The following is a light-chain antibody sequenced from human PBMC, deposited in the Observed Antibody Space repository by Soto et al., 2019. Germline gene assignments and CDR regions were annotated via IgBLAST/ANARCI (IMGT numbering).Light chain of an antibody. J-gene: IGLJ2*01. CDR3: SSYAGSNNLI. CDR2: EVS. V-gene: IGLV2-8*02. Sequence: QSALTQPPSASRSPGQSVTISCSGTSSDLGDYDYVSWYQQHPGKAPRLMIYEVSERPSGVPDRFSGSKSGNTASLTVTGLQAEDEADYYCSSYAGSNNLIFGGGTKLTVL. CDR1: SSDLGDYDY.